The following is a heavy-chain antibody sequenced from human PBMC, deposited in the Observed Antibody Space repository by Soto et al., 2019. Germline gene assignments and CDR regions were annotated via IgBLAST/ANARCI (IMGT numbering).Heavy chain of an antibody. CDR1: GGSFSGYY. J-gene: IGHJ4*02. CDR3: ARSSGYVPGGY. D-gene: IGHD5-12*01. CDR2: INHSGSI. Sequence: SETLSLTCAVYGGSFSGYYGSWIRQPPGKGLEWIGEINHSGSINYNASLKSRVTISVDTSKNQFSLNLSSVTAADTAVYYCARSSGYVPGGYWGQGILVTAPQ. V-gene: IGHV4-34*01.